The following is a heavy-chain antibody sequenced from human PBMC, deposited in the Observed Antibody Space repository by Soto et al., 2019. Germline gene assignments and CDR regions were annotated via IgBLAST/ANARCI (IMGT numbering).Heavy chain of an antibody. CDR2: ISGSGGST. J-gene: IGHJ6*02. D-gene: IGHD6-6*01. CDR3: ARSIRDYYYGMDV. Sequence: GGSLRLSCAASGFTFSSYAMSWVRQAPGKGLEWVSAISGSGGSTYYADSVKGRFTISRDNSKNTLYLQMNSLRAEDTAVYYCARSIRDYYYGMDVWGQGTTVTVSS. CDR1: GFTFSSYA. V-gene: IGHV3-23*01.